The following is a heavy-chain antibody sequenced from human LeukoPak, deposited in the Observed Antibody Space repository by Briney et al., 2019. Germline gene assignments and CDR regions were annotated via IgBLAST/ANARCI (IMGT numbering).Heavy chain of an antibody. CDR2: ISSSGSAI. D-gene: IGHD2-15*01. CDR3: ARDLDVVVGPAHYDALDL. V-gene: IGHV3-11*04. CDR1: GFTFSDYY. J-gene: IGHJ3*01. Sequence: GGSLRLSCAASGFTFSDYYINWIRQAPGKGLEWVSSISSSGSAIFYADSVGGRFTISTDKAKNSLFLQMKSLRAGDTAVYYCARDLDVVVGPAHYDALDLWGQGTTVTVS.